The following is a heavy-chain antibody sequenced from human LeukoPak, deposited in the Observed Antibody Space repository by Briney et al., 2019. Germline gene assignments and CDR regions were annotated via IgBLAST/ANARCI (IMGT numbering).Heavy chain of an antibody. Sequence: SETLSLTCAVYGGSFSGYYWSWIRQPPGKGLEWIGEINHSGSTNYNPSLKSRVTISVDTSKNQFSLKLSSVTAADTAVYYCARGGSRITMVRGVDNWFDPWGQGTLVTVSS. CDR3: ARGGSRITMVRGVDNWFDP. J-gene: IGHJ5*02. V-gene: IGHV4-34*01. CDR1: GGSFSGYY. CDR2: INHSGST. D-gene: IGHD3-10*01.